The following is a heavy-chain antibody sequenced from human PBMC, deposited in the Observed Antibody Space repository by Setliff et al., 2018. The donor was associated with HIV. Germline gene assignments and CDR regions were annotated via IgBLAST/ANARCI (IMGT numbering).Heavy chain of an antibody. CDR2: MNPNSGNT. CDR3: ARGAWYTSGWYSSRYMDV. J-gene: IGHJ6*03. D-gene: IGHD6-19*01. V-gene: IGHV1-8*02. CDR1: GYTFTSYD. Sequence: ASVKVSCKASGYTFTSYDINWVRQATGQGLEGMGWMNPNSGNTGYAQKFQGRVTMTRNTSISTAYMELSSLRSEDTAVYYCARGAWYTSGWYSSRYMDVWGKGTTVTVSS.